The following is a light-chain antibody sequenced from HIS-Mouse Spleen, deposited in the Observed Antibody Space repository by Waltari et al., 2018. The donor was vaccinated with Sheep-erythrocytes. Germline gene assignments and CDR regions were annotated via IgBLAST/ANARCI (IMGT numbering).Light chain of an antibody. Sequence: SYVLTQPPSVSVAPGKTARITCGGNNIGRKSVHWYQQKPGQAPVLVVYDDSDRPSGIPGRFSGSNSGNTATLTISRVEAGDEADYYCQVWDSSSDHYVFGTGTKVTVL. V-gene: IGLV3-21*03. CDR3: QVWDSSSDHYV. J-gene: IGLJ1*01. CDR1: NIGRKS. CDR2: DDS.